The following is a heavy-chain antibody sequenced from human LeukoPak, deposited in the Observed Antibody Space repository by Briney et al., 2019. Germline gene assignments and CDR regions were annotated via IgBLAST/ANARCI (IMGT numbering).Heavy chain of an antibody. J-gene: IGHJ4*02. CDR2: ISSSSSTI. D-gene: IGHD6-13*01. CDR3: AKAGYSSSWSRLGY. CDR1: GFSFSTYN. V-gene: IGHV3-48*01. Sequence: GGSLRLSCAASGFSFSTYNMNWVRQAPGKGLDWVSYISSSSSTIYYADSVKGRFTISRDNAKNSLYLQMNSLRAEDTAVYYCAKAGYSSSWSRLGYWGQGTLVTVSS.